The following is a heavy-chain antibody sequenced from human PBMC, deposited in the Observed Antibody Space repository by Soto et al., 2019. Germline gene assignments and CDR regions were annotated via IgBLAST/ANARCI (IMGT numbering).Heavy chain of an antibody. J-gene: IGHJ4*02. D-gene: IGHD4-4*01. CDR3: ARGMTSVTTLDY. CDR1: GGSFSGYY. Sequence: PSETLSLTCAVYGGSFSGYYWSWIRQPPGKGLEWIGEINHSGSTNYNPSLKSRVTISVDTSKNQFSLKLSSVTAADTAVYYCARGMTSVTTLDYWGQGTLVTLSS. V-gene: IGHV4-34*01. CDR2: INHSGST.